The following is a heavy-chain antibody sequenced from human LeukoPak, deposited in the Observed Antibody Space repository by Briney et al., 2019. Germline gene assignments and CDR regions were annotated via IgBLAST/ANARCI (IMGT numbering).Heavy chain of an antibody. CDR3: AKGSLMWLLGTA. D-gene: IGHD3-22*01. J-gene: IGHJ4*02. V-gene: IGHV3-23*01. Sequence: SGGSLRLSCAASGFTFSSYAMSWVRQAPGKGLEWVLAISGSGGSTYYADSVKGRFTISRDNSKNTLYLQMNSLRAEDTAVYYCAKGSLMWLLGTAWGQGTLVTVSS. CDR1: GFTFSSYA. CDR2: ISGSGGST.